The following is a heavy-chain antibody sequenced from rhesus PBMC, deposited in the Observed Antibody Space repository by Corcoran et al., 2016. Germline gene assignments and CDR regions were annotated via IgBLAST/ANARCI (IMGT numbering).Heavy chain of an antibody. CDR1: GGAISDDYH. V-gene: IGHV4-106*01. CDR2: IYGSGGGT. J-gene: IGHJ6*01. Sequence: QVQLQESGPGLVKPSETLSLTCAVSGGAISDDYHWSWIRQPPGKGLEWIGYIYGSGGGTNYNPSLKNRVTISIDTSKNQFSLKLSSVTAADTAVYYCARYSWNYYGLDSWGQGVVVTVSS. D-gene: IGHD1-1-1*01. CDR3: ARYSWNYYGLDS.